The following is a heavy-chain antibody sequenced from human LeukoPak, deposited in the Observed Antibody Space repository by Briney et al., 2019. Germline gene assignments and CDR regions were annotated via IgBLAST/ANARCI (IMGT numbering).Heavy chain of an antibody. D-gene: IGHD3-3*01. CDR2: IYYSGST. Sequence: SETLSLTCTVSGGSISSSSYYWGWIRQPPGKGLEWIGSIYYSGSTYYNPSLKSRVTISVDTSKNQFSLKLSSVTAADTAVYYCQSRYLEWLLEYWGQGTLVTVSS. CDR3: QSRYLEWLLEY. CDR1: GGSISSSSYY. J-gene: IGHJ4*02. V-gene: IGHV4-39*01.